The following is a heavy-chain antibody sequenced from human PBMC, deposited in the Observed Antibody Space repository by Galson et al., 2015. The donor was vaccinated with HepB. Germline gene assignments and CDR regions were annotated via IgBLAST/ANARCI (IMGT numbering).Heavy chain of an antibody. J-gene: IGHJ4*02. Sequence: SLRLSCAASGFTFSSYSMNWVRQAPGKGLEWVSSISSSSSYIYYADSVKGRFTISRDNAKNSLYLQMNSLRAEDTAVYYCAREVGSITIFGVVMPFDYWGQGTLVTVSS. CDR1: GFTFSSYS. V-gene: IGHV3-21*01. CDR3: AREVGSITIFGVVMPFDY. D-gene: IGHD3-3*01. CDR2: ISSSSSYI.